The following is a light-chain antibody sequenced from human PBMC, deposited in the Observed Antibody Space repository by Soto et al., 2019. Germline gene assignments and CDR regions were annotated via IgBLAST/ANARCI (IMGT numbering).Light chain of an antibody. CDR2: AAS. CDR3: LQTYSTWT. Sequence: DIQMTQSPTSLSASVGDRVTVTCRASQSISNNLSWYQQKPGKAPRLLIYAASSLQSGVPSRFSGSGSGTDFTLTISSLRPEDFATYFCLQTYSTWTFGQGTKVEIK. V-gene: IGKV1-39*01. CDR1: QSISNN. J-gene: IGKJ1*01.